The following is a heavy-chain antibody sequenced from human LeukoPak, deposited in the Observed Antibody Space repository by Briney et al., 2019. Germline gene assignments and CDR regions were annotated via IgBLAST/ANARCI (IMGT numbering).Heavy chain of an antibody. V-gene: IGHV1-2*02. CDR1: GYTFTRYY. J-gene: IGHJ4*02. CDR3: AREYYDSSGYYYGY. CDR2: INPNSGGT. Sequence: ASVNVSCKASGYTFTRYYMHWVRQAPGQGLEWMGWINPNSGGTNYAQKFQGRVTMTRDTSISTAYMELSRLRSDDTAVYYCAREYYDSSGYYYGYWGQGTVDTVSS. D-gene: IGHD3-22*01.